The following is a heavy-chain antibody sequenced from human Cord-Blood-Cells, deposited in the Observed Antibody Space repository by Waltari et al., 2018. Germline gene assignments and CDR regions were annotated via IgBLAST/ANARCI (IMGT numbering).Heavy chain of an antibody. CDR2: INHSGST. CDR1: GGSFSGYS. V-gene: IGHV4-34*01. J-gene: IGHJ3*02. CDR3: ASRTPLCSSTSCYAFDI. D-gene: IGHD2-2*01. Sequence: QVQLQQWGAGLLKPSETLSLTCAVYGGSFSGYSWSWIRQPPGKGLEWIGEINHSGSTNYNPSLKSRVTISVDTSKNQFSLKLSSVTAADTAVYYCASRTPLCSSTSCYAFDIWGQGTMVTVSS.